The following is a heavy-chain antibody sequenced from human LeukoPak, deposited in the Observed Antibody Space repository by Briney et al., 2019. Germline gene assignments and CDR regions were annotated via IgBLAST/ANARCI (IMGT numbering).Heavy chain of an antibody. CDR2: ISAYNGNT. J-gene: IGHJ3*02. Sequence: ASVKVSCKASGYTFTSYGISWVRQAPGQGLEWMGWISAYNGNTNYAQKLQGRVTMTTDTSTSTAYMELRSLRSDDTAVYYCARVYCSSTSCYAADAFDIWGQGTMVTVYS. V-gene: IGHV1-18*01. CDR3: ARVYCSSTSCYAADAFDI. CDR1: GYTFTSYG. D-gene: IGHD2-2*01.